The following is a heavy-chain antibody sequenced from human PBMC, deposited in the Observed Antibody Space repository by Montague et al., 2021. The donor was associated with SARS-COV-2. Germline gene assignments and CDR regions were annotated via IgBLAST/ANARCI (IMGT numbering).Heavy chain of an antibody. Sequence: SETLSLTCGVYGGSFGDDHWSWIRQPPGKGLEWIGDIKQGGSTNYNPSLKSRVTISVDTSKNQFSLKLTSVTAADTAVYFCARGHLSVSMIVVVFTSASYYFDYWGQGAQVTASS. V-gene: IGHV4-34*01. CDR2: IKQGGST. J-gene: IGHJ4*02. CDR1: GGSFGDDH. CDR3: ARGHLSVSMIVVVFTSASYYFDY. D-gene: IGHD3-22*01.